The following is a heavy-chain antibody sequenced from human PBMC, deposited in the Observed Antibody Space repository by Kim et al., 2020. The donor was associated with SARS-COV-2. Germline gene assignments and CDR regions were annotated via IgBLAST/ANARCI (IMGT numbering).Heavy chain of an antibody. D-gene: IGHD3-9*01. Sequence: GGSLRLSCAASGFTFSSYSMNWVRQAPGKGLESVSSISSSSSYIYYADSVKGRFTISRDNAKNSLYLQMNSLRAEDTAVYYCARGGTYYDILTGYYTEPADYWGQGTLVTVSS. CDR3: ARGGTYYDILTGYYTEPADY. J-gene: IGHJ4*02. CDR1: GFTFSSYS. V-gene: IGHV3-21*01. CDR2: ISSSSSYI.